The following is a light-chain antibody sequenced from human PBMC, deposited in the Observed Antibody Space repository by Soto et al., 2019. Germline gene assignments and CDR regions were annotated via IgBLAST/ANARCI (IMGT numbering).Light chain of an antibody. J-gene: IGKJ1*01. Sequence: EIVMTQSPATLSVSPGESGTLSCRASQSVSTNLAWYQQTPGQAPRLLIFDASARATGIPARFSGSGSGTEFTLTISSLQSEDFAVYYCLQHDNRLGTFGQGTKVEVK. CDR3: LQHDNRLGT. CDR2: DAS. CDR1: QSVSTN. V-gene: IGKV3D-15*01.